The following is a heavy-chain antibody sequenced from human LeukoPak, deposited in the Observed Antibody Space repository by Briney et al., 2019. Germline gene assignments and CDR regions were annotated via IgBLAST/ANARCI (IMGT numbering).Heavy chain of an antibody. D-gene: IGHD6-25*01. V-gene: IGHV4-59*01. CDR1: GGSISGFH. CDR3: ARRGWSGPSNWFDP. Sequence: SETLSLTCNASGGSISGFHWSWIRQSPGKGLEWIGHISTTGSTYYIASLRSRVLISKDESKNQLSLRLSSVTAADTAVYYCARRGWSGPSNWFDPWGQGTLVTVSS. J-gene: IGHJ5*02. CDR2: ISTTGST.